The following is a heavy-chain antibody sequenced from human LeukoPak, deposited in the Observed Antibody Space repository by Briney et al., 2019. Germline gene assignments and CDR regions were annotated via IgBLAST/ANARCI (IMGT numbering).Heavy chain of an antibody. CDR2: INSDGSTT. J-gene: IGHJ4*02. Sequence: GGSLRLSCAASGFTFSSHWMHWVRQAPGKGLVWVSRINSDGSTTSYADSVKGRFTISRDNAKNSLYLQMNSLRAEDTAVYYCARGLRPRQGYCSSTSCYGDYWGQGTLVTVSS. CDR1: GFTFSSHW. D-gene: IGHD2-2*01. V-gene: IGHV3-74*01. CDR3: ARGLRPRQGYCSSTSCYGDY.